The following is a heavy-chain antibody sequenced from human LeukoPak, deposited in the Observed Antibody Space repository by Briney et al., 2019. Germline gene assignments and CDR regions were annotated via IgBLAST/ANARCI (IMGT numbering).Heavy chain of an antibody. D-gene: IGHD3-16*01. Sequence: SLRLSCAASGFTFSDSWMSWVRQAPGKGLEWVANMNQDGSAKDYVDSVKGRFTISRDNARNSLYLQMSSLRAEDTAVYYCATYTRWVAGDVWGQGTTVTVSS. J-gene: IGHJ6*02. CDR2: MNQDGSAK. CDR1: GFTFSDSW. V-gene: IGHV3-7*01. CDR3: ATYTRWVAGDV.